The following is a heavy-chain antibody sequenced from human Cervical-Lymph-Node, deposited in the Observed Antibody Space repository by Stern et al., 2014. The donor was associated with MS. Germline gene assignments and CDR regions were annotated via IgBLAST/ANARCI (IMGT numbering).Heavy chain of an antibody. CDR3: ARGREYAYTTLDF. CDR2: MHPGDSDT. CDR1: GYTFTDYW. D-gene: IGHD1-26*01. J-gene: IGHJ4*02. V-gene: IGHV5-51*01. Sequence: EVQLVESGAEVRKPGESLKISCKGSGYTFTDYWIAWVRHMPEKGLEWMGIMHPGDSDTRYSPSLQGQVTISADKSINTVFLQWRSLKSSDTALYFCARGREYAYTTLDFWGQGTPVIVSS.